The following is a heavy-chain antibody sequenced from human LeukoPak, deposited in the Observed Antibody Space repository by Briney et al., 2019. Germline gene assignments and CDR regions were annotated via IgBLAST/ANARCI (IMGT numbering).Heavy chain of an antibody. J-gene: IGHJ4*02. CDR2: IIANGGST. CDR3: ARDGVAELMSALDY. Sequence: PGGSLRLSCAASGFTFRSYAMSWVRQAPGKGLEWVSSIIANGGSTYYADSVKGRFTISRDNAKNSLYLQMNSLRAEDTAVYYCARDGVAELMSALDYWGQGILVTVSS. V-gene: IGHV3-23*01. CDR1: GFTFRSYA. D-gene: IGHD1-26*01.